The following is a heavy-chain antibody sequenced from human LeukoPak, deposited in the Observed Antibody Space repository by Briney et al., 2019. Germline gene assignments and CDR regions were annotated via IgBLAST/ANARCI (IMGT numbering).Heavy chain of an antibody. D-gene: IGHD3-22*01. V-gene: IGHV1-18*01. CDR1: GYTFTSYG. CDR3: ARVDYYDSSGHPSGAFDI. CDR2: ISAYNGNT. Sequence: ASVKVSCMASGYTFTSYGISWVRQAPGQGLEWMGWISAYNGNTNYAQKLQGRVTMTTDTSTSTAYMELRSLRSDDTAVYYCARVDYYDSSGHPSGAFDIWGQGTMVTVSS. J-gene: IGHJ3*02.